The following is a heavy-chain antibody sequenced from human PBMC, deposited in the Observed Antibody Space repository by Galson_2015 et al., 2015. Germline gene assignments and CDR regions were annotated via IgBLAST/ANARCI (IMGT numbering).Heavy chain of an antibody. V-gene: IGHV3-66*01. CDR1: GFTVRSNS. CDR2: IFADGAT. J-gene: IGHJ4*02. Sequence: SLRLSCAASGFTVRSNSVSWVRQAPGKGLEWVSVIFADGATSYADSVKGRFTISRDDSKNMLYLQMNSLRAEDTAVYYCARVRLGMVDYWGQGTPVSVSS. CDR3: ARVRLGMVDY. D-gene: IGHD7-27*01.